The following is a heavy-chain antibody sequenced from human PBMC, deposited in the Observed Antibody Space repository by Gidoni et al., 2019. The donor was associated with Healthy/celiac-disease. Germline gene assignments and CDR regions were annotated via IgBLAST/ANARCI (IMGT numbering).Heavy chain of an antibody. D-gene: IGHD3-16*01. J-gene: IGHJ1*01. CDR3: AKWGDLEYFQH. V-gene: IGHV3-23*01. Sequence: FTISRDNSKNTLYLQMNSLRAEDTAVYYCAKWGDLEYFQHWGQGTLVTVSS.